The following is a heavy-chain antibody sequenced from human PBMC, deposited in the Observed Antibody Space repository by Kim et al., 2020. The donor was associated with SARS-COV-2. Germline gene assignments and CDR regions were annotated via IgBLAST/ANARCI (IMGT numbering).Heavy chain of an antibody. D-gene: IGHD6-13*01. V-gene: IGHV3-30*18. CDR1: GFTFSSYG. CDR2: ISYDGSNK. Sequence: GGSLRLSCAASGFTFSSYGMHWVRQAPGKGLEWVAVISYDGSNKYYADSVKGRFTISRDNSKNTLYLQMNSLRAEDTAVYYCAKVPGIAAAVDYYGMDVWGQGTTVTVSS. J-gene: IGHJ6*02. CDR3: AKVPGIAAAVDYYGMDV.